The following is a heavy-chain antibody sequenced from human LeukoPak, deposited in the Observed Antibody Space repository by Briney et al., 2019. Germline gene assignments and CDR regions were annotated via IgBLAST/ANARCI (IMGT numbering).Heavy chain of an antibody. D-gene: IGHD6-6*01. CDR1: GGSMPSNTYY. V-gene: IGHV4-39*01. CDR2: IYNKVST. Sequence: PSETLSLTCTVSGGSMPSNTYYWGWVRQSPEKGLEWIGSIYNKVSTHYNPSLKRRVTMSVDTSRSQFSLKLTSMTAADTAIYYCARNSSSSYFDTWGQGILVTVSS. J-gene: IGHJ4*02. CDR3: ARNSSSSYFDT.